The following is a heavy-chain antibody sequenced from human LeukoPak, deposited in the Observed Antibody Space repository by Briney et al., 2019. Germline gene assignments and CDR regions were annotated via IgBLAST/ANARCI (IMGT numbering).Heavy chain of an antibody. CDR1: GGSISSYY. CDR2: ISDIGSI. Sequence: PSETLSLTCTVSGGSISSYYWSWIRQPPGKGLEWIAYISDIGSINYTPSLKSRVTISLDTSKNHFSLKLSSVTAADTAVYYCAGHHPRNTVDFWGQGTLVTVSS. CDR3: AGHHPRNTVDF. D-gene: IGHD2/OR15-2a*01. J-gene: IGHJ4*02. V-gene: IGHV4-59*08.